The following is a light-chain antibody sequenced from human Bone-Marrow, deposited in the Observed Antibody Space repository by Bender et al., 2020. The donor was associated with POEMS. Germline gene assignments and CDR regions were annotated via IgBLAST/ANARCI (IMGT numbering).Light chain of an antibody. J-gene: IGLJ1*01. CDR3: SSYDATTTLFV. V-gene: IGLV2-23*03. CDR1: SSDVATYHL. Sequence: QSALTQPASVSGSPGQSITISCTGTSSDVATYHLVSWYQKHPGKAPKLMIYEGDKRPSGVSDRFSGSKSATTASLTISGLQAEDEADYYCSSYDATTTLFVFGSGTKVSVL. CDR2: EGD.